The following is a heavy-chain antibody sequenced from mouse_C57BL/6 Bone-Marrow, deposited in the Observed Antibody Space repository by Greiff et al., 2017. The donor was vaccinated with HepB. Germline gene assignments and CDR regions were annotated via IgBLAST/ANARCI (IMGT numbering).Heavy chain of an antibody. Sequence: EVKLVESGGGLVQPGGSLKLSCAASGFTFSDYYMYWVRQTPEKRLEWVAYISNGGGSTYYPDTVKGRCTISRDNAKNTLYLQMSRLKSEDTAMYYCARQPGTFYAMDYWGQGTSVTVSS. CDR1: GFTFSDYY. CDR3: ARQPGTFYAMDY. V-gene: IGHV5-12*01. D-gene: IGHD3-3*01. J-gene: IGHJ4*01. CDR2: ISNGGGST.